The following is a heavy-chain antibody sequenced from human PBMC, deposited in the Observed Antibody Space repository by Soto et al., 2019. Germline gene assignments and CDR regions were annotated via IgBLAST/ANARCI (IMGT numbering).Heavy chain of an antibody. D-gene: IGHD3-3*01. CDR1: GYTFSNYG. J-gene: IGHJ4*02. Sequence: QVQLVQSGAEVKKPGASVRVSCKTSGYTFSNYGLGWVRQAPGQGLEWMGWISPNNGNTKYGEKFQGRVTMTTDTSTNTAYMELRSLRSDEAAVYFCARVIMIFGVASIEGDFDSWGQGTLVTVSS. CDR3: ARVIMIFGVASIEGDFDS. CDR2: ISPNNGNT. V-gene: IGHV1-18*01.